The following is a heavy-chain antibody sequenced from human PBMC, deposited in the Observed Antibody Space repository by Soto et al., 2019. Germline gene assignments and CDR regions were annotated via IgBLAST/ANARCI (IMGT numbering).Heavy chain of an antibody. V-gene: IGHV4-34*01. CDR3: ARGGGGSSWYYYYYGMDV. CDR1: GGSFSGYY. CDR2: INHSGST. J-gene: IGHJ6*02. D-gene: IGHD6-13*01. Sequence: SETLSLTCAVYGGSFSGYYWSWIRQPPGKGLEWIGEINHSGSTNYNPSLKSRVTISVDTSKNQFSLQLSSVTAADTAVYYCARGGGGSSWYYYYYGMDVWGQGTTVTVSS.